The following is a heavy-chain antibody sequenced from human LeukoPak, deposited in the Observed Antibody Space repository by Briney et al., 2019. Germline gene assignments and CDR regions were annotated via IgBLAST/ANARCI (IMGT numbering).Heavy chain of an antibody. CDR1: GYTFTSYY. D-gene: IGHD1-26*01. J-gene: IGHJ5*02. Sequence: ASVRVSCKASGYTFTSYYMHWVRQAPGQGLEWMGIINPSGGSTSYAQKFQGRVTMTRDTSTSTVYMEPSSLRSEDTAVYYCARGGIVGATPNWFDPWGQGTLVTVSS. CDR2: INPSGGST. CDR3: ARGGIVGATPNWFDP. V-gene: IGHV1-46*01.